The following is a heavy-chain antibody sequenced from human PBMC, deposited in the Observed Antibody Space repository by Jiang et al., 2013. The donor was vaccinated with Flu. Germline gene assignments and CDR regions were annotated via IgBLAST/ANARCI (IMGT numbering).Heavy chain of an antibody. D-gene: IGHD3-22*01. CDR2: KAYGGTT. Sequence: KAYGGTTEYAASVKGRFTISRDDSKSIAYLQMNSQKTEDTAVYYCTSDYYYDSSGYPGYWGQGTLVTVSS. V-gene: IGHV3-49*02. J-gene: IGHJ4*02. CDR3: TSDYYYDSSGYPGY.